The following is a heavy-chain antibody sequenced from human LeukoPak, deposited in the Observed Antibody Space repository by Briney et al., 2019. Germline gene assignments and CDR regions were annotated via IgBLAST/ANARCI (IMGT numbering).Heavy chain of an antibody. D-gene: IGHD2-2*01. V-gene: IGHV1-2*02. CDR2: INPKSGGT. J-gene: IGHJ5*02. CDR1: GYTFTDYY. CDR3: ARYAGYCSSTSCQGGWFDP. Sequence: VASVKVSCKASGYTFTDYYMHWVRQAPGQGLEWMGWINPKSGGTNYSQKFQGRVTMTRDTSISTAYMELSRLRSDDTAVYYCARYAGYCSSTSCQGGWFDPWGQGTLVTVSS.